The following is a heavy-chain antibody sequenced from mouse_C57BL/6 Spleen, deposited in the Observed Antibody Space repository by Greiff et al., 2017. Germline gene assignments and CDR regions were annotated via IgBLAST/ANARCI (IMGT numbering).Heavy chain of an antibody. Sequence: EVMLVESGGGLVKPGGSLKLSCAASGFTFSDYGMHWVRQAPEKGLEWVAYISSGSSTIYYADTVKGRFTISRDNAKNTLFLQMTSLRSEDTAMYYCARGDGYYVGSAMDYWGQGTSVTVSS. CDR2: ISSGSSTI. J-gene: IGHJ4*01. V-gene: IGHV5-17*01. D-gene: IGHD2-3*01. CDR1: GFTFSDYG. CDR3: ARGDGYYVGSAMDY.